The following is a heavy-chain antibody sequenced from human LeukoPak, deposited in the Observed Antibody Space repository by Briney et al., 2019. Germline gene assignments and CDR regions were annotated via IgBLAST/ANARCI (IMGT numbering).Heavy chain of an antibody. CDR3: ARNFHRRLYDSSGYYPY. V-gene: IGHV3-48*01. D-gene: IGHD3-22*01. J-gene: IGHJ4*02. Sequence: PGGSLRLSCAASGFTFGSYSMNWVRQAPGKGLECVSYISSSSTTIYYADSVKGRFTISRDNAKNSLYLQMNSLRAEDTAVYYCARNFHRRLYDSSGYYPYWGQGTLVTVSS. CDR2: ISSSSTTI. CDR1: GFTFGSYS.